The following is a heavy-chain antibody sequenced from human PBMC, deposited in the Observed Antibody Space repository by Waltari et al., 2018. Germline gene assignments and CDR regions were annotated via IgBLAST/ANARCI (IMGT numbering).Heavy chain of an antibody. J-gene: IGHJ5*02. CDR2: IIPIFGTA. Sequence: QVQLVQSGAEVKKPGSSVKVSCKASGGTFSSYAISWVRQAPGQGLEWMGGIIPIFGTANYAQKFQGRGTITTDESTSTAYMELSSLRSEDTAVYYCASWTYYDQHGPPASSNWFDPWGQGTLVTVSS. CDR3: ASWTYYDQHGPPASSNWFDP. CDR1: GGTFSSYA. D-gene: IGHD3-3*01. V-gene: IGHV1-69*05.